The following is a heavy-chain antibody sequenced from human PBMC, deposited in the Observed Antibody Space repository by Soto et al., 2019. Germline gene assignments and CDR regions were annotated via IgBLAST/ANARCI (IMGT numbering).Heavy chain of an antibody. Sequence: QVQLVQSGAELKKPGASVKVSCKVSGGTFRSDSVSWVRQDPGQGLEWMGRIIPLLGRPSLAQHFQGRVTITADRATNTVFLGLTNLKSDDTAVYFCATVSPQAWSLDYWGQGTLVSVSS. CDR2: IIPLLGRP. D-gene: IGHD2-8*01. V-gene: IGHV1-69*08. CDR1: GGTFRSDS. J-gene: IGHJ4*02. CDR3: ATVSPQAWSLDY.